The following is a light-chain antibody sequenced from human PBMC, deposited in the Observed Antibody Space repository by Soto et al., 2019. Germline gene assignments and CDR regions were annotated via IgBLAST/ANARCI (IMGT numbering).Light chain of an antibody. V-gene: IGLV1-51*02. J-gene: IGLJ1*01. CDR3: GTWDSSLSADV. CDR1: SSDIGNNY. CDR2: ENN. Sequence: QSVLTQPPSVSAAPGQKVTISRSGSSSDIGNNYVSWYQHLPGTAPKLLIYENNKRPSGIPDRFSGSKSGTSATLGITGLQTGDEADYYCGTWDSSLSADVFGTGTKVTVL.